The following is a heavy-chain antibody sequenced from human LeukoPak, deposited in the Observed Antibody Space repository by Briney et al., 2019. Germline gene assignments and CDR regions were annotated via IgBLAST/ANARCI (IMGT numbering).Heavy chain of an antibody. CDR3: ARDGYYYDGSFEY. V-gene: IGHV4-38-2*02. J-gene: IGHJ4*02. Sequence: PSETLSPTCAVSGYSISSGYFWAWIRQPPGKGLEWIGSISHSGSSYSKPSLKSRVIISVDTSNNQFSLKLTSVTAADTATYYCARDGYYYDGSFEYWGQGIRVAVSS. CDR1: GYSISSGYF. D-gene: IGHD3-22*01. CDR2: ISHSGSS.